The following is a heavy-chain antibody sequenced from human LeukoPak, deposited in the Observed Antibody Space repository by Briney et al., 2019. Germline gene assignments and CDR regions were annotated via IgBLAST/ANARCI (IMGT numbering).Heavy chain of an antibody. CDR1: GFTFNNYG. CDR3: AKTNTELGKNWFDP. D-gene: IGHD7-27*01. V-gene: IGHV3-30*02. Sequence: GGSLRLSCAASGFTFNNYGMHWVRQAPGKGLEWVSVIRNDGTDKYYAASVKGRFTISRDNSKNTMYLQMNSLRGEDTGVYYCAKTNTELGKNWFDPWGQGTLVIVSS. CDR2: IRNDGTDK. J-gene: IGHJ5*02.